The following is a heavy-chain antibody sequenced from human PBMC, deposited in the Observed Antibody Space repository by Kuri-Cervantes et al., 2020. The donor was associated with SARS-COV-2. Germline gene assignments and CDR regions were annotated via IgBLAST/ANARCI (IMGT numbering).Heavy chain of an antibody. V-gene: IGHV4-59*12. CDR1: GGSISSYY. Sequence: SETLSLTCTVSGGSISSYYWSWIRQPPGKGLEWIGYIYYSGSTNYNPSLKSQVTISVGKSKNQYSLKLSSVTAADTALYYCARGPGGSGTIYWGQGTLVTVSS. CDR2: IYYSGST. J-gene: IGHJ4*02. D-gene: IGHD3-10*01. CDR3: ARGPGGSGTIY.